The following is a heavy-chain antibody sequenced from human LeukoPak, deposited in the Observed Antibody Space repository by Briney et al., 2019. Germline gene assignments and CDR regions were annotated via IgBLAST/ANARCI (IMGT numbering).Heavy chain of an antibody. D-gene: IGHD2-2*01. Sequence: ASVKVSCKASGYIFTGYYMHWVRQAPGEGLEWMGWINPNSGGTNYAQKFQGRVTMTRDTSISTAYMELSRLRSDDTAVYYCARVVNYYYGMDVWGQGTTVTVSS. CDR2: INPNSGGT. J-gene: IGHJ6*02. V-gene: IGHV1-2*02. CDR1: GYIFTGYY. CDR3: ARVVNYYYGMDV.